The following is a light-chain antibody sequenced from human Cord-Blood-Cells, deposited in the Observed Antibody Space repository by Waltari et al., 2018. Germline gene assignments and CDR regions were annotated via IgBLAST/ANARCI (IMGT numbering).Light chain of an antibody. CDR1: QSISSY. J-gene: IGKJ4*01. V-gene: IGKV1-39*01. CDR2: AAS. CDR3: QQSYSTLRIT. Sequence: DIQMTQSPSSLSASVGDRVTITCRASQSISSYLNWYQQKPGKAPKLLIYAASSLQSGVPSRFSGSGSGTDFTLTIGSLQPEDFATYYCQQSYSTLRITFGGGTKVEIK.